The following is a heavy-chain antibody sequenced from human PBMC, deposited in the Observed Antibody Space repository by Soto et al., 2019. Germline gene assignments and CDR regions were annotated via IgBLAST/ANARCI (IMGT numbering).Heavy chain of an antibody. J-gene: IGHJ5*02. D-gene: IGHD6-13*01. CDR1: GGSISSSSYY. CDR2: IYYSGST. Sequence: QLQLQESGPGLVKPSETLSLTCTVSGGSISSSSYYWGWIRQPPGKGLEWIGSIYYSGSTYYNPSLKSRVTISVDTSKTQFSLKLSSVTAADTAVYYCARSNPEYSSSWDWFDPWGQGTLVTVSS. CDR3: ARSNPEYSSSWDWFDP. V-gene: IGHV4-39*01.